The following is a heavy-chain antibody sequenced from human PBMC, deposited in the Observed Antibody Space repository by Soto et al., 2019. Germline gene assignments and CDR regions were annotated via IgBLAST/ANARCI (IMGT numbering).Heavy chain of an antibody. CDR2: ISYDGSNK. D-gene: IGHD4-4*01. Sequence: QVQLVESGGGVVQPGRSLRLSCAASGFTFSSYAMHWVRQAPGKGLEWVAVISYDGSNKYYTDSVKGRFTISRDNSKNTLCLQMNSLRAEDTAVYYCASPLWRDDYNWGYCDLWGRGTLVTVSS. CDR3: ASPLWRDDYNWGYCDL. V-gene: IGHV3-30-3*01. J-gene: IGHJ2*01. CDR1: GFTFSSYA.